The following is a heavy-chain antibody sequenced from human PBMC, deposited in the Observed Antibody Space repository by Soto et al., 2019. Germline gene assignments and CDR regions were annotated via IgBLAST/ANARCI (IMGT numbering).Heavy chain of an antibody. J-gene: IGHJ4*02. CDR3: ASHHSPACTSCLFDY. D-gene: IGHD2-2*01. V-gene: IGHV4-59*08. CDR1: GGSLSSYY. Sequence: SDTLSLTCTVSGGSLSSYYWSWIRQPPGKGLEWIGYIYHLGNTNYNPSLKSRVTISVDTSKWQFSMELRYVTAADTAVYYCASHHSPACTSCLFDYWGPGTVVNVSS. CDR2: IYHLGNT.